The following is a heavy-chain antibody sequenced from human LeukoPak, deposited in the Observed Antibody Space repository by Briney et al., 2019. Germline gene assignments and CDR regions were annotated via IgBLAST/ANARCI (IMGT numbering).Heavy chain of an antibody. CDR3: VLAPNSNWFDF. CDR2: THYSGTT. V-gene: IGHV4-59*12. J-gene: IGHJ5*01. CDR1: RGSLNGFF. D-gene: IGHD2-8*01. Sequence: SGAPSPPPRVSRGSLNGFFWNLFLPSPEKGLEWIAVTHYSGTTNYNPSLKSRVTISIDTSRQQFFLKLSSVAAADTAVYYCVLAPNSNWFDFWGQGTRVTVSS.